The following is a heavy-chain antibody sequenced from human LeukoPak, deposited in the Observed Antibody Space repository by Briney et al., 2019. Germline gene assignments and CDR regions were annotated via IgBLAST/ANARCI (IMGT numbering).Heavy chain of an antibody. V-gene: IGHV1-2*02. Sequence: ASVKVSFKSSVYTFIGYYMHGVRQPPCQGFEWMGCINPNSGTTNYAQKFQGRVTMNRDTSITTAYMELSGLRSDDTAVYYCASLRLIDYWGQGTLVTVSS. J-gene: IGHJ4*02. CDR1: VYTFIGYY. D-gene: IGHD3-16*01. CDR3: ASLRLIDY. CDR2: INPNSGTT.